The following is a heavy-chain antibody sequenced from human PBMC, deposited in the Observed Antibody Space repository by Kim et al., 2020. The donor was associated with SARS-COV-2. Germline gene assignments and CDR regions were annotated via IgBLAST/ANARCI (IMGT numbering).Heavy chain of an antibody. V-gene: IGHV7-4-1*01. CDR1: GYSFSTYS. D-gene: IGHD2-2*01. Sequence: ASVKVSCKASGYSFSTYSMNWVRQAPGQGLEWMGWINTDTGNPTYAQGFTGRFVFSLDTSVSTAYLQIRSLKAEDTAIYYCARSGGSSTYYGMDVWGQGTTVTVSS. J-gene: IGHJ6*02. CDR2: INTDTGNP. CDR3: ARSGGSSTYYGMDV.